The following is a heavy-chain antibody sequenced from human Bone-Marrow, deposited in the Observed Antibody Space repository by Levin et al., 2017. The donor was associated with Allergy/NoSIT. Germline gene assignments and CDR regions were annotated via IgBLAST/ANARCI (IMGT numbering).Heavy chain of an antibody. D-gene: IGHD4-17*01. Sequence: LSLTCAASGFTFSGSAMHWVRQASGKGLEWVGRIRSKANSYATAYAASVKGRFTISRDDSKNTAYLQMNSLKTEDTAVYYCTRHDYGDYPRVDYWGQGTLVTVAS. CDR3: TRHDYGDYPRVDY. V-gene: IGHV3-73*01. CDR2: IRSKANSYAT. J-gene: IGHJ4*02. CDR1: GFTFSGSA.